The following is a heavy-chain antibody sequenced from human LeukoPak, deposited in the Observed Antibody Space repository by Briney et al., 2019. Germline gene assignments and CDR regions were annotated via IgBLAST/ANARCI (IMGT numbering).Heavy chain of an antibody. CDR2: INPNSGGT. V-gene: IGHV1-2*02. CDR1: GYTFTGYY. CDR3: ACPSGGFGELNY. J-gene: IGHJ4*02. D-gene: IGHD3-10*01. Sequence: ASVKVSCKVSGYTFTGYYMHWVRQAPGQGLEWMGWINPNSGGTNYAQKFQGRVTMTRDTSISTAYMELSRLRSDDTAVYYCACPSGGFGELNYWGQGTLVTVSS.